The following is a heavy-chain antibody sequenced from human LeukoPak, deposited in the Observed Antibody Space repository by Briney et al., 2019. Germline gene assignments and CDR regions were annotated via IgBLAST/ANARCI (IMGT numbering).Heavy chain of an antibody. CDR2: ISGSGDSI. J-gene: IGHJ4*02. CDR3: ANSYSSSWYSY. CDR1: GFTFSSYE. V-gene: IGHV3-23*01. Sequence: GALRLSCAASGFTFSSYEMNWVRQAPGKGLEWVSAISGSGDSIYYADSVKGRFTISRDNSKNTLYLQMNSLRAEDTAVYYCANSYSSSWYSYWGQGTLVTVSS. D-gene: IGHD6-13*01.